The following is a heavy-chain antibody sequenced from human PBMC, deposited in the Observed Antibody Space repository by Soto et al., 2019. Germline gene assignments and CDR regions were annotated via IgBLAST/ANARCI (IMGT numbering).Heavy chain of an antibody. Sequence: PGGSLRLSCAASGFTFSSYEMNWVRQAPGKGLEWVSYISSSGSTIYYADSVKGRFTISRDNAKNSLYLQMNSLRAEDTAVYYCARGLWFGEFDPYYYYGMDVWGQGTTVTVSS. CDR1: GFTFSSYE. CDR3: ARGLWFGEFDPYYYYGMDV. D-gene: IGHD3-10*01. J-gene: IGHJ6*02. V-gene: IGHV3-48*03. CDR2: ISSSGSTI.